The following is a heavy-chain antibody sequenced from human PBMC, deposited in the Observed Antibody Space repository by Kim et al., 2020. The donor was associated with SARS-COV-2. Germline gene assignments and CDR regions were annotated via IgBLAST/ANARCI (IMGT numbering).Heavy chain of an antibody. V-gene: IGHV3-21*01. CDR3: ARDNTPFVVVDAFDI. Sequence: GGSLRLSCAASGFTFSSYSMNWVRQAPGKGLEWVSSISSSSSYIYYADSVKGRFTISRDNAKNSLYLQMNSLRAEDTAVYYCARDNTPFVVVDAFDIWGQGTMVTVSS. J-gene: IGHJ3*02. CDR1: GFTFSSYS. D-gene: IGHD2-15*01. CDR2: ISSSSSYI.